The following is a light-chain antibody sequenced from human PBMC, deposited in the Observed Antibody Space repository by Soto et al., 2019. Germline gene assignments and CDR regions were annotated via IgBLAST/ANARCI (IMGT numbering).Light chain of an antibody. J-gene: IGKJ1*01. Sequence: EIVLTQSPGTLSLSPGEGATLSCRSSQYIASSYLAWYQQRRGQAPRLLIYGASSRATGIPDRFSGRGSGTDFTLTISRLEPEDFAVYYCQQYGGSPWTFGQGTKVDIK. CDR1: QYIASSY. V-gene: IGKV3-20*01. CDR3: QQYGGSPWT. CDR2: GAS.